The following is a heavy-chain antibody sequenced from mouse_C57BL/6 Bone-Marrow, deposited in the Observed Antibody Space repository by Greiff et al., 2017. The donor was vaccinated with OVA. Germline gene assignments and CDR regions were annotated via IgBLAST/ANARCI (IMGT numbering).Heavy chain of an antibody. J-gene: IGHJ4*01. V-gene: IGHV1-39*01. CDR1: GYSFTDYN. D-gene: IGHD3-2*02. Sequence: LQQSGPELVKPGASVKISCKASGYSFTDYNMNWVKQSNGKSLEWIGVINPNYGTTSYNQKFKGKATLTVDQSSSTAYRQLNSLTSEDSAVYYCARPRQLRLRSAMDYWGQGTSVTVSS. CDR2: INPNYGTT. CDR3: ARPRQLRLRSAMDY.